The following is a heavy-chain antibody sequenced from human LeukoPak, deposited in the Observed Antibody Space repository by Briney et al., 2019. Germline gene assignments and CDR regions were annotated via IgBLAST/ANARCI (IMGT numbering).Heavy chain of an antibody. CDR2: IKHDGGEK. V-gene: IGHV3-7*01. CDR1: GLTFSNYW. J-gene: IGHJ4*02. D-gene: IGHD5-12*01. CDR3: GRGGYGYVYVDY. Sequence: GGSLRLSCAASGLTFSNYWMNWVRQVPGKGLEWVAHIKHDGGEKYYVDSVKGRFTISRDNAKNSLYLQMNGLRAEDTAVYYCGRGGYGYVYVDYWGQGTLVTVSS.